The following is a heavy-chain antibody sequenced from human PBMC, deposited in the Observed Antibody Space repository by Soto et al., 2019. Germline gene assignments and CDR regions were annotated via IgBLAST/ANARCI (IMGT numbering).Heavy chain of an antibody. V-gene: IGHV1-18*01. J-gene: IGHJ4*02. CDR3: ARDRQTRYSSGWKNFDY. Sequence: GASVKVSCKASGYTFTSYGISWVRQAPGQGLEWMGWISAYNGNTNYAQKLQGRVTMTTDTSTSTAYMELRSLRSDDTAVYYCARDRQTRYSSGWKNFDYWGQGTLVTVSS. CDR1: GYTFTSYG. CDR2: ISAYNGNT. D-gene: IGHD6-19*01.